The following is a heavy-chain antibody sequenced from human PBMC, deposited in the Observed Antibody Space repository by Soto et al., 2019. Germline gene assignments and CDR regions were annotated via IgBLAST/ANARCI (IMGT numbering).Heavy chain of an antibody. CDR1: GITFSSYS. D-gene: IGHD3-3*01. V-gene: IGHV3-21*01. CDR3: ARVFLDRFDY. CDR2: ISGSSSYI. Sequence: PGGSLRLSCAASGITFSSYSMNWVRQAPGKGLEWVSSISGSSSYIYYADSVKGRFTISRDNAKNSLYLQMNSLRAEDTAVSYCARVFLDRFDYWGQGTLVTAAS. J-gene: IGHJ4*02.